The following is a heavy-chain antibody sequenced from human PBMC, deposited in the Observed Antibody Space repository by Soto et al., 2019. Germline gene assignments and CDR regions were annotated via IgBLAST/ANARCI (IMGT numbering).Heavy chain of an antibody. CDR3: ARAYDYGAPRAAFDI. V-gene: IGHV3-74*01. Sequence: GGSLRLSCAASGFTFSSYWMHWVRQAPGKGLVWVSRINSDGSSTSYADSVKGRFTISRDNAKNTLYLQMNSLRAEDTAVYYCARAYDYGAPRAAFDIWGQGTMVTVSS. CDR1: GFTFSSYW. CDR2: INSDGSST. J-gene: IGHJ3*02. D-gene: IGHD4-17*01.